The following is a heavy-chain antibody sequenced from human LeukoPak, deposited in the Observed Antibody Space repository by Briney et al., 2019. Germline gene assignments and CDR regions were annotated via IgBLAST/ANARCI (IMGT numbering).Heavy chain of an antibody. CDR1: GYTFTSYA. CDR3: ARDRVPATQYNWFDP. V-gene: IGHV7-4-1*02. CDR2: INTNTGNP. D-gene: IGHD2-2*01. Sequence: ASVKVSRKASGYTFTSYAMNWVRQAPGQGLEWMGWINTNTGNPTYAQGFTGRFVFSLDTSVGTAYLQISSLKAEDTAMYYCARDRVPATQYNWFDPWGQGTLVTVSS. J-gene: IGHJ5*02.